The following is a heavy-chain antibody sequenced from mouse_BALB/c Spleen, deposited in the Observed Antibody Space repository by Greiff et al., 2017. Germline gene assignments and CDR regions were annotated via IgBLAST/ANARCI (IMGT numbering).Heavy chain of an antibody. CDR1: GYTFPSYW. V-gene: IGHV1-69*02. Sequence: VQLPQPGAELVRPGASVKLSCKASGYTFPSYWINWVKQRPGQGLEWIGNIYPSDSYTNYNQKFKDKATLTVDKSSSTAYMQLSSPTSEDSAVYYGTRLYGNYGYFDVWGAGTTVTVAS. J-gene: IGHJ1*01. D-gene: IGHD2-10*02. CDR2: IYPSDSYT. CDR3: TRLYGNYGYFDV.